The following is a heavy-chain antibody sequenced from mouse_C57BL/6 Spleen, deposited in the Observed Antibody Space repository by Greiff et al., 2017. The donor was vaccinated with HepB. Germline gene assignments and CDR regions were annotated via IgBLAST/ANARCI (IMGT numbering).Heavy chain of an antibody. J-gene: IGHJ4*01. CDR1: GYTFTSYW. D-gene: IGHD1-3*01. CDR2: IDPNSGGT. CDR3: ARDKEYAKDD. V-gene: IGHV1-72*01. Sequence: QVQLQQPGAELVKPGASVKLSCKASGYTFTSYWMHWVKQRPGRGLEWLGRIDPNSGGTKYNEKFKSKATLTVDKPSSTAYMQLSSLTSEDSAVYYCARDKEYAKDDWGQGTTGTVAS.